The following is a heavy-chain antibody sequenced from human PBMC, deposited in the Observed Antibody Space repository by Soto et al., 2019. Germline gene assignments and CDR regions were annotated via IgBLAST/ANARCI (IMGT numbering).Heavy chain of an antibody. CDR2: IYPGDSDT. Sequence: PGESLKISCKGSGYNFNRYWIGWVRQMPGKGLELMGVIYPGDSDTRYSPSLQGQVTISADKSSSAAYLQWSSLQASDTATYYCARSLVNGTYEAFNIWGQGKMVTVSS. D-gene: IGHD6-13*01. CDR3: ARSLVNGTYEAFNI. J-gene: IGHJ3*02. CDR1: GYNFNRYW. V-gene: IGHV5-51*01.